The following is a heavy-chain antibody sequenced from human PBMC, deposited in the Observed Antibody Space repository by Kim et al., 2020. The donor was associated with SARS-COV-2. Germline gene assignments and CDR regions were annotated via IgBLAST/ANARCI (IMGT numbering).Heavy chain of an antibody. CDR2: ISTNGGST. CDR3: VKAQGFGTSSFYYYGMDV. J-gene: IGHJ6*02. D-gene: IGHD3-10*01. Sequence: GGSLRLSCSASGFTFSSYAMYWVRQAPGKGLEYLSDISTNGGSTHHADSVKGRFTISRDNSIDTLYLQMCSLRPDDTAVYYCVKAQGFGTSSFYYYGMDVWGQGTTVTVSS. CDR1: GFTFSSYA. V-gene: IGHV3-64D*09.